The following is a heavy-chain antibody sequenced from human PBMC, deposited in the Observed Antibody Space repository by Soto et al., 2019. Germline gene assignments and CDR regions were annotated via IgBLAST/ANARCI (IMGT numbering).Heavy chain of an antibody. J-gene: IGHJ6*02. Sequence: SETLSLTCAVYGGSFSGYYWSWIRQPPGKGLEWIGEINHSGSTNYNPSLKSRVTISVDTSKNQVSLKLSSVTAADTAVYYCARGRGGYSYGYYYFYGMDVWGQGTTVTVS. CDR3: ARGRGGYSYGYYYFYGMDV. CDR1: GGSFSGYY. CDR2: INHSGST. D-gene: IGHD5-18*01. V-gene: IGHV4-34*01.